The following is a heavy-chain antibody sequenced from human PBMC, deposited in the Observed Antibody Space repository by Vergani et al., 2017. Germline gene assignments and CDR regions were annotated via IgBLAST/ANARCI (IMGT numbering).Heavy chain of an antibody. CDR3: ARDAMVVVPAAENWFDP. CDR2: ISYDGSNK. D-gene: IGHD2-2*01. V-gene: IGHV3-30*01. J-gene: IGHJ5*02. Sequence: VQLVESGGGLVQPGGSLRLSCAASGFTFSSYAMHWVRQAPGKGLEWVAVISYDGSNKYYADSVKGRFTISRDNSKNTLYLQMNSLRAEDTAVYYCARDAMVVVPAAENWFDPWGQGTLVTVSS. CDR1: GFTFSSYA.